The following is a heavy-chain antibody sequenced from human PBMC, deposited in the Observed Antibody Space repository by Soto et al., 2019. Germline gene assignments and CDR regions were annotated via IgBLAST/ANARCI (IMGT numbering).Heavy chain of an antibody. Sequence: EVQLIESGGGRVQPGKSLRLSCSVAGFTFDDYAMHWVRQVPGRGLEWVSGITWNRGRFAYAPSVQGRFSISSDNSKNSHQLQRTNITLENTAVYYCVKDSGQSAVLGADAFWGPGTLVPVSS. J-gene: IGHJ4*02. D-gene: IGHD3-16*01. CDR1: GFTFDDYA. V-gene: IGHV3-9*01. CDR3: VKDSGQSAVLGADAF. CDR2: ITWNRGRF.